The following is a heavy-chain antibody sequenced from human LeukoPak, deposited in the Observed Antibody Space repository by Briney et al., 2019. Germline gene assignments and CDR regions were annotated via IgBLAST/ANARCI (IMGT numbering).Heavy chain of an antibody. CDR3: AKDLGYCSGGSCYSLEYFQH. Sequence: PGGSLTLSCAASGFTFSSNAMSWVRHAPAKGLGWVSAISGSGGSTYYADSVKGRFTISRDNSRNTLYLQMNSLRAEDTAVYYCAKDLGYCSGGSCYSLEYFQHWGQGTLVTVSS. J-gene: IGHJ1*01. CDR2: ISGSGGST. V-gene: IGHV3-23*01. CDR1: GFTFSSNA. D-gene: IGHD2-15*01.